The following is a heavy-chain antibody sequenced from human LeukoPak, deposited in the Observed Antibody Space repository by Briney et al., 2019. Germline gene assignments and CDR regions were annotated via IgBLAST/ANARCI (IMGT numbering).Heavy chain of an antibody. CDR1: GGSISSGGYY. CDR3: ASEESYGLDY. D-gene: IGHD3-10*01. CDR2: IYHSGST. J-gene: IGHJ4*02. Sequence: SETLSLTCTVSGGSISSGGYYWSWIRQPPGKGLEWIGYIYHSGSTYYNPSLKSRVTISVDRSKNQFSLKLSSVTAADTAVYYCASEESYGLDYWGQGTLVTVSS. V-gene: IGHV4-30-2*01.